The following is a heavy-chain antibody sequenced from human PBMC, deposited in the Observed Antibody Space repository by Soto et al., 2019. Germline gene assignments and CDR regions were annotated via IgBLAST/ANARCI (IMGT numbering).Heavy chain of an antibody. Sequence: ASVKVSCKASGGTFSSYAISWVRQAPGQGLEWMGGIIPILGIANYAQKFQGRVTITADKSTSTAYMELSSLRSEDTAVYYCARALRTRDIVATITSYYYYGMDVWGQGTTVTVSS. V-gene: IGHV1-69*10. CDR3: ARALRTRDIVATITSYYYYGMDV. CDR2: IIPILGIA. D-gene: IGHD5-12*01. J-gene: IGHJ6*02. CDR1: GGTFSSYA.